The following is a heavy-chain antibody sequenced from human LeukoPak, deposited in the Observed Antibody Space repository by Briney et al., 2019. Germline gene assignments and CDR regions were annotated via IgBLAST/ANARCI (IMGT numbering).Heavy chain of an antibody. CDR3: ARRAIAAAYDY. CDR1: GGSISSGDYS. D-gene: IGHD6-13*01. Sequence: SQTLSLTCTVSGGSISSGDYSWSWFRQPPGKGLEWIGYIYYSGSAYYNPSLKSRVTISIDTSKNQFSLKLSSVTAADTAVYYCARRAIAAAYDYWGQGTLVTVSS. V-gene: IGHV4-30-4*08. CDR2: IYYSGSA. J-gene: IGHJ4*02.